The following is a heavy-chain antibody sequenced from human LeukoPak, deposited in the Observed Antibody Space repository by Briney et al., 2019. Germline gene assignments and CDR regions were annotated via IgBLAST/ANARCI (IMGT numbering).Heavy chain of an antibody. Sequence: SETLSLTCAAYGGSFSGYYWSWIRQPPGKGLEWIGEINHSGSTNYNPSLKSRVTISVDTSKNQFSLKLSSVTAADTAVYYCARGEMYCSSTSCQTVFDYWGQGTLVTVSS. J-gene: IGHJ4*02. CDR2: INHSGST. CDR1: GGSFSGYY. CDR3: ARGEMYCSSTSCQTVFDY. V-gene: IGHV4-34*01. D-gene: IGHD2-2*01.